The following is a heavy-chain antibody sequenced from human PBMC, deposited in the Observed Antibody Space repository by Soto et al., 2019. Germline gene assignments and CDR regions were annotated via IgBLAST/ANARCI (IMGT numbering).Heavy chain of an antibody. CDR3: ARGTDGITMEGPGMDV. Sequence: ASVKVSCKASGYTFTGDYMHWVRLAPGQGLEWMGWINPNSGGTNYAQKFQGWVTMTRDTSISTAYMELSRLRSDDTAVYYCARGTDGITMEGPGMDVWGQGTTVTVSS. CDR1: GYTFTGDY. CDR2: INPNSGGT. J-gene: IGHJ6*02. V-gene: IGHV1-2*04. D-gene: IGHD3-10*01.